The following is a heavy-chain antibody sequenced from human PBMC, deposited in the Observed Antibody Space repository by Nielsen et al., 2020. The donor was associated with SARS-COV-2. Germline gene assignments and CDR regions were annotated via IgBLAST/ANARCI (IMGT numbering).Heavy chain of an antibody. D-gene: IGHD1-1*01. CDR2: INTNTGNP. Sequence: ASVKVSCKASGYTFTGYYMHWVRQAPGQGLEWMGWINTNTGNPTYAQGFTGRFVFSLDTSVSTAYLQISSLKAEDTAVYYCARDRGPPGYFYYYYGMDVWGQGTTVTVSS. CDR1: GYTFTGYY. J-gene: IGHJ6*02. V-gene: IGHV7-4-1*02. CDR3: ARDRGPPGYFYYYYGMDV.